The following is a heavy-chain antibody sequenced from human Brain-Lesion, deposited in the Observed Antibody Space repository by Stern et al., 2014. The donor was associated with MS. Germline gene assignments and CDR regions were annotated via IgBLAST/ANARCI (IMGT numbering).Heavy chain of an antibody. CDR1: GGSISSGGYY. CDR3: ARGRVVPGFQYYATDV. D-gene: IGHD2-2*01. J-gene: IGHJ6*02. Sequence: VQLEESGPGLVKPSQTLSLSCTVSGGSISSGGYYWSWIRQPAGKGLEWIGRIFNSGTPSYTPPLKSRVTISIHTSKNQFSLRLNPMTAADTAVYYCARGRVVPGFQYYATDVWGQGTTVIVSS. CDR2: IFNSGTP. V-gene: IGHV4-61*02.